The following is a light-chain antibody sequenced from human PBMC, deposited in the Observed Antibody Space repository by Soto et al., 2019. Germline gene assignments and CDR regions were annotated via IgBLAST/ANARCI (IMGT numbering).Light chain of an antibody. J-gene: IGLJ1*01. CDR1: SSDVGDYNS. Sequence: QSALTQPRSVSGSPGQSVTVSCIGTSSDVGDYNSVSWYQQHPGKAPKLMIYDVSKRPSGVPDRFSGSKSGNTASLTISGLQAEDEADYYCSLYTSDSTYVFGTGTRSPS. CDR2: DVS. CDR3: SLYTSDSTYV. V-gene: IGLV2-11*01.